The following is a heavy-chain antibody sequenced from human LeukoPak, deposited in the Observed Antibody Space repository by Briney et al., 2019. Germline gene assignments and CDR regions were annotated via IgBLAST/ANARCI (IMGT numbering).Heavy chain of an antibody. CDR3: ARGSSSWYQHFDY. CDR2: IYYSGST. CDR1: GGSISSSSYY. J-gene: IGHJ4*02. V-gene: IGHV4-39*07. Sequence: PSETLSLTCTVSGGSISSSSYYWGWIRQPPGKGLEWIGSIYYSGSTYYNPSLKSRVTISVDTSKNQFSLKLSSVTAADTAVYYCARGSSSWYQHFDYWGQGTLVTVSS. D-gene: IGHD6-13*01.